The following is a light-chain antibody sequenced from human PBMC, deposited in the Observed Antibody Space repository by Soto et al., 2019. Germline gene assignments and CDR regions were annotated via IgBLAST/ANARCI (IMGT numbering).Light chain of an antibody. CDR2: DAS. CDR1: HSISSW. Sequence: DIQMTQSPSPLSASVGDRVTITCRASHSISSWLAWYQQKPGKAPKLLIYDASRFESGVPSRFSGSGSGTEFTLAISSLQPDDCATYYCQQYNSYSYTFGQGTKLEIK. J-gene: IGKJ2*01. CDR3: QQYNSYSYT. V-gene: IGKV1-5*01.